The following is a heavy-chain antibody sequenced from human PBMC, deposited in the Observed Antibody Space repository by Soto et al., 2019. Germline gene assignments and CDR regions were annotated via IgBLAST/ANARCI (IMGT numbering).Heavy chain of an antibody. J-gene: IGHJ4*02. CDR2: INPSGGST. D-gene: IGHD3-3*01. CDR1: GYTFTSYY. V-gene: IGHV1-46*01. Sequence: QVQLVQSGAEVKKPGASVKVSCKASGYTFTSYYMHWVRQAPGQGLEWMGIINPSGGSTSYAQKFQGRVTMTRDTSTSTVYMELSSLRSEDTAVYYCARAYFWSGYRHYFDYWGQGTLVTVSS. CDR3: ARAYFWSGYRHYFDY.